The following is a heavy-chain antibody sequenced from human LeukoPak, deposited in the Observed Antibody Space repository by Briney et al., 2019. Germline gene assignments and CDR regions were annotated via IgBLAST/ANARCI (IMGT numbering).Heavy chain of an antibody. CDR2: INSDGSST. D-gene: IGHD1-26*01. Sequence: GGSLRLSCAASGFTFSSYWMHWVRQAPGKGLVWVSRINSDGSSTSYADSVKGRFTISRDNAKNTLYLQMNSLGAEDTAVYYCARANPSGSYSWLVYWGQGTLVTVSS. J-gene: IGHJ4*02. CDR1: GFTFSSYW. CDR3: ARANPSGSYSWLVY. V-gene: IGHV3-74*01.